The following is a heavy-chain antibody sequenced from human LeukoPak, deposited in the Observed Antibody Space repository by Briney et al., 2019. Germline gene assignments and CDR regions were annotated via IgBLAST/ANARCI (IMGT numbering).Heavy chain of an antibody. D-gene: IGHD3-22*01. CDR2: IRYDGSNK. J-gene: IGHJ4*02. CDR1: AFTFTTYG. Sequence: GGSLRLSCAASAFTFTTYGMHWVRQAPGKGLEWVAFIRYDGSNKCYADSVKGRFTISRDNSKNTLYLKMKSLRDEDTAVSYCAKEARPNGSSAYLNYWGQGTPVTVS. CDR3: AKEARPNGSSAYLNY. V-gene: IGHV3-30*02.